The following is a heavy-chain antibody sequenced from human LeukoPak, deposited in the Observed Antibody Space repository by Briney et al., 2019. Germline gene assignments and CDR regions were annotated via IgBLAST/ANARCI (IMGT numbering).Heavy chain of an antibody. CDR1: GGSISSSSYY. D-gene: IGHD3-10*01. CDR2: IYYSVST. J-gene: IGHJ4*02. Sequence: ASETLSHTCTVSGGSISSSSYYWGWIRQPPGKGLEWIGSIYYSVSTYYNPSLKSRVTISVDTSKNQVSLKLSSVTAADTAVYYCARHYNTREYIDYWGQGTLVTVSS. V-gene: IGHV4-39*01. CDR3: ARHYNTREYIDY.